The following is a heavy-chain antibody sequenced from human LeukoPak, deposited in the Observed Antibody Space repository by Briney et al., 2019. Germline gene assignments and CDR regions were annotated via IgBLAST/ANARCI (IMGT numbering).Heavy chain of an antibody. D-gene: IGHD4-23*01. J-gene: IGHJ4*02. V-gene: IGHV3-33*01. CDR3: ARDGGYYGGNSEYYFDY. Sequence: GGSLRLSCAASGFTFSSYGMRWVRQAPGKGLEWVAVIWYDGSNKYYADSVKGRFTISRDNSKNTLYLQMNSLRAEDTAVYYCARDGGYYGGNSEYYFDYWGQGTLVTVSS. CDR1: GFTFSSYG. CDR2: IWYDGSNK.